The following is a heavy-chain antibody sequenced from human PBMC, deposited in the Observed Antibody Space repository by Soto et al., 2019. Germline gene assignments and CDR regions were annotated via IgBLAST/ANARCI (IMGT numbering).Heavy chain of an antibody. CDR3: ATRSLGNVAAPNWFDP. Sequence: ASVKVSCTASGYTFTSYDINWVRQATGQGLEWMGWMNPNSGETIYAQKFQGRVTMTEDTSTDTAYMELSSLRSEDTAVYYCATRSLGNVAAPNWFDPWGQGTLVTVSS. V-gene: IGHV1-8*01. D-gene: IGHD2-15*01. J-gene: IGHJ5*02. CDR1: GYTFTSYD. CDR2: MNPNSGET.